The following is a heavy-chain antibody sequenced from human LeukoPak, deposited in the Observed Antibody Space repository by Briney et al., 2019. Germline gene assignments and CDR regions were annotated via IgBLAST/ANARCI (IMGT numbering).Heavy chain of an antibody. CDR1: GFTFSNYW. CDR2: IKQGGNEK. D-gene: IGHD2-15*01. CDR3: ARGYGEDYCSAVSCRWYDY. V-gene: IGHV3-7*04. Sequence: GGSLRLSCAAAGFTFSNYWMTWVRQAPGNGLEWVANIKQGGNEKYYVDSVKGRFTIFRDNAKNSLHLAMNSLRSEDTAVYYCARGYGEDYCSAVSCRWYDYWGQGTLVTVSS. J-gene: IGHJ4*02.